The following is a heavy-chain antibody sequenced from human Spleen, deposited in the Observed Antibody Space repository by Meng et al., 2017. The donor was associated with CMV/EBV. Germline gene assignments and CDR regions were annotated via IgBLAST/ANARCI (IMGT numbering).Heavy chain of an antibody. D-gene: IGHD2-21*02. CDR3: ATSFAGVTH. V-gene: IGHV1-2*02. CDR1: GYTFTGNY. Sequence: ASVKVSCKASGYTFTGNYMHWVRQAPGQGLEWMGWINPNSGGTKYAQKLQGRVTMTRDTSTSTVYMELSSLRSEDTAVYYCATSFAGVTHWGQGTLVTVSS. CDR2: INPNSGGT. J-gene: IGHJ4*02.